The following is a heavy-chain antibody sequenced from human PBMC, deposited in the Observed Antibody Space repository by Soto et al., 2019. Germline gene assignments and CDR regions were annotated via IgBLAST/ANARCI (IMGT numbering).Heavy chain of an antibody. V-gene: IGHV5-51*01. CDR1: GYRFISYW. Sequence: PGASLKISWKGSGYRFISYWTDWVSQMPGKGLEWMGIIYPGDSDTRYSPSFQGQVTISADKSISTAYLQWSSLKASDTAMYYCARQSGRRVFSSSWYLIQSPYYCGQGTLVTVSS. CDR3: ARQSGRRVFSSSWYLIQSPYY. J-gene: IGHJ4*02. CDR2: IYPGDSDT. D-gene: IGHD6-13*01.